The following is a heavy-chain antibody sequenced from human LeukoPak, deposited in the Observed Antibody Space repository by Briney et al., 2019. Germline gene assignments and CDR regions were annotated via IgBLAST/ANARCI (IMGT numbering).Heavy chain of an antibody. CDR3: ARGPTMYGMDV. Sequence: GGSLRLSCAASGFTVSSNYLSWVRRAPGKGLEWVSVIYSGGSTYYADSVKGRLTISRDNSKNTMYLQVNSLRAEDTAIYYCARGPTMYGMDVWGQGTTVTVSS. J-gene: IGHJ6*02. CDR1: GFTVSSNY. V-gene: IGHV3-53*01. CDR2: IYSGGST.